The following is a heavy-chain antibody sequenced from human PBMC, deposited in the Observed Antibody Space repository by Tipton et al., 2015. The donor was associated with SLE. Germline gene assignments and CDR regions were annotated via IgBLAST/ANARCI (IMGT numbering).Heavy chain of an antibody. V-gene: IGHV3-7*01. CDR1: GFTFSNYW. Sequence: SLRLSCAASGFTFSNYWMSWVRQAPGKGLEWVANIKQDGSEKYYVDSVKGRFTISRDNAKNSLYLQMNSLRAEDTAVYYCARGNTIFGVADDVFDIWGQGTMATVSS. CDR3: ARGNTIFGVADDVFDI. D-gene: IGHD3-3*01. CDR2: IKQDGSEK. J-gene: IGHJ3*02.